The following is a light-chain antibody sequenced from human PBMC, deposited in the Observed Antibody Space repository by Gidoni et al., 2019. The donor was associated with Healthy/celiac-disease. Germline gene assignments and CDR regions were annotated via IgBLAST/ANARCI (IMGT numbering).Light chain of an antibody. CDR3: QQRSNWPPRVT. V-gene: IGKV3-11*01. CDR1: QSVSSY. CDR2: DAS. Sequence: EIVLTQSPATLSLSPGERATLPCRASQSVSSYLAWYQQKPGQAPSLLIYDASNRATGIPARFSGSGSVTDFTLTISSLEPEDFAVYYCQQRSNWPPRVTFXGXTKVEIK. J-gene: IGKJ4*01.